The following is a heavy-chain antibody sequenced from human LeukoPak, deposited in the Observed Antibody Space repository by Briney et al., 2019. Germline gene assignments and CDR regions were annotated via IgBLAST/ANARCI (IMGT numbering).Heavy chain of an antibody. CDR2: IYPDDSDT. V-gene: IGHV5-51*01. Sequence: GESLKISCKGSGYSFTSYWIAWVRQMTGKGLEWMGIIYPDDSDTRYSPSFQGQVTISADKSISTAYLQWSSLKASDTAMYYCARLPYCSGGSCPPVYFDSWGQGTLVTVSS. CDR3: ARLPYCSGGSCPPVYFDS. J-gene: IGHJ4*02. D-gene: IGHD2-15*01. CDR1: GYSFTSYW.